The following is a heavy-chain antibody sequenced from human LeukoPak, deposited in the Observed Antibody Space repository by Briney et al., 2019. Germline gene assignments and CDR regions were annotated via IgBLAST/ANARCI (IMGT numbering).Heavy chain of an antibody. V-gene: IGHV1-69*05. CDR2: IIPIFGTA. D-gene: IGHD3-10*01. CDR3: ARDLHGSGSWDMDV. CDR1: GGTFSSYA. Sequence: SVKVSCKASGGTFSSYAISWVRQAPGQGLEWMGGIIPIFGTANYAQKFQGRVTITTDESTSTAYMELSSLGSEDTAVYYCARDLHGSGSWDMDVWGKGTTFTVSS. J-gene: IGHJ6*03.